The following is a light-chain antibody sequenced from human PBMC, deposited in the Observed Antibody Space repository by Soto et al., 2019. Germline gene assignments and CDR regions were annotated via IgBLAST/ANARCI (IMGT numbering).Light chain of an antibody. CDR3: QQRSQHRNNFMYT. CDR2: DAS. Sequence: EIVLTQSPATLSLSPGERATLSCRASQSVRSNLAWYQQKPGQAPRILIYDASNRATGIPARFSGSGSGTDFTLTISSLEPEDFAVYYRQQRSQHRNNFMYTFGQGTKVEIK. J-gene: IGKJ2*01. CDR1: QSVRSN. V-gene: IGKV3-11*01.